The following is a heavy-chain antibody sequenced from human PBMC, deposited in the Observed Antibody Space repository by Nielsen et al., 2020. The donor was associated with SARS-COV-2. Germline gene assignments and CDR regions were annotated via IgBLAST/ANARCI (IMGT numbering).Heavy chain of an antibody. V-gene: IGHV3-20*01. D-gene: IGHD3-10*01. CDR2: INWNGGST. CDR3: AVFPYYYGSGRDGYYYGMDV. J-gene: IGHJ6*02. CDR1: GFTFDDYG. Sequence: GESLKISCAASGFTFDDYGMSWVRQAPGKGLEWVSGINWNGGSTGYADSVKGRFTISRDNAKNSLYLQMNSLRAEDTALYHCAVFPYYYGSGRDGYYYGMDVWGQGTTVTVSS.